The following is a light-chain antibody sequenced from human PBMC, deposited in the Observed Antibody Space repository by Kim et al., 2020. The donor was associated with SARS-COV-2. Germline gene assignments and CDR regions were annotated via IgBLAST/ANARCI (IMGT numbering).Light chain of an antibody. CDR1: QSVSSY. J-gene: IGKJ1*01. V-gene: IGKV3-11*01. Sequence: EIVLTQSPATLSLSPGERATLSCRASQSVSSYLAWYQQKPGQAPRLLIYDASNRATGIPARFSGSGSGTDFTLTISSLEPEEFAVYYCQQSSNWPPWTFGQGTQVDIK. CDR2: DAS. CDR3: QQSSNWPPWT.